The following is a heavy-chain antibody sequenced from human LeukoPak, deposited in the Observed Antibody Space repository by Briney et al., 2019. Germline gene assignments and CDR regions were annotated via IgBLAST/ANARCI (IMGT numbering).Heavy chain of an antibody. V-gene: IGHV3-30*02. D-gene: IGHD6-19*01. CDR1: GFTFSSYG. CDR2: IRYDGSNK. J-gene: IGHJ3*02. Sequence: GGSLRLSCAASGFTFSSYGMHWVRQAPGKGLEWVAFIRYDGSNKYYADSVKGRFTISRDNSKNTLYLQMNSLRAEDTAVYYCAKSRGYSSAWYSWAPDTFDIWGQGTMVTVSS. CDR3: AKSRGYSSAWYSWAPDTFDI.